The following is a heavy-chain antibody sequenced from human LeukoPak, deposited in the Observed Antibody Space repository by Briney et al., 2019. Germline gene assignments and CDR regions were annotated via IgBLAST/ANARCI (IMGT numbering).Heavy chain of an antibody. CDR1: GGSISSYY. V-gene: IGHV4-4*07. D-gene: IGHD3-22*01. J-gene: IGHJ6*03. CDR3: ARTLSGYYSDYYYYMDV. CDR2: IYTSGST. Sequence: PSETLSLTCTVSGGSISSYYWSWIRQPAGKGLEWIGRIYTSGSTNYIPSLKSRVTMSVDTSKNQFSLKLSSVTAADTAVYYCARTLSGYYSDYYYYMDVWGKGTTVTISS.